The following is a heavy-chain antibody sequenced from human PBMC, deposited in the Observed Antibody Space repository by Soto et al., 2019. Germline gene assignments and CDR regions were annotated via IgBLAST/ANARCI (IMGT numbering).Heavy chain of an antibody. V-gene: IGHV4-31*03. CDR3: ASTYYTGSSGPFDY. D-gene: IGHD3-22*01. CDR2: IYYSGTT. J-gene: IGHJ4*02. Sequence: QVQLQESGPGLVKPSHTLSLTCTVSGDSISSGGYYWSWIRQHPGKGLEWIGYIYYSGTTDYNPSLESRVTISANTSENQFTLKVNSLTVADTAVYYCASTYYTGSSGPFDYWGQGTLVTVSS. CDR1: GDSISSGGYY.